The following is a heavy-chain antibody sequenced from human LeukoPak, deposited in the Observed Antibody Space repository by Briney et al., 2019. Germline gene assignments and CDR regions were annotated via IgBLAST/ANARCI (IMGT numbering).Heavy chain of an antibody. CDR1: GGSISSYY. Sequence: SETLSLTCTVSGGSISSYYWSWIRQPPGKGLEWIGYIYYSGSTNYNPSLKSRVTISVDTSKNQFSLKLSSVTAADTAVYYCARGESPVDTAYYFDYWGQGTLVTVSS. D-gene: IGHD5-18*01. CDR2: IYYSGST. CDR3: ARGESPVDTAYYFDY. V-gene: IGHV4-59*01. J-gene: IGHJ4*02.